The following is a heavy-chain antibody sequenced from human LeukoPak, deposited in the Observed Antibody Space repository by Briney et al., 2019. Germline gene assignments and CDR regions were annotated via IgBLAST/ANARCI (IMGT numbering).Heavy chain of an antibody. CDR1: GFTFSSYN. J-gene: IGHJ3*02. Sequence: GGSLRLSCAASGFTFSSYNMNWVRQAPGKGLEWVSYIGSASTTIYYADSVKGRFTISRDNSRNTLYLQMNSLRAEDTAVYYCAKVPSRSPRLVFLDAFDIWGQGTMVTVSS. CDR3: AKVPSRSPRLVFLDAFDI. D-gene: IGHD1-26*01. CDR2: IGSASTTI. V-gene: IGHV3-48*01.